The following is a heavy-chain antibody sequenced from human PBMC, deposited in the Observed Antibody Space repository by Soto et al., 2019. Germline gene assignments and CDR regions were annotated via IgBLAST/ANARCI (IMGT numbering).Heavy chain of an antibody. Sequence: QLQLQESGSGLVKPSQTLSLTCAVSGGSISSGGYSWSWIRQPPGKGLEWIGYIYHSGSTYYNPSLKSRVTISVDRSKNQFSLKLSSVAAADTAVYYCARGPELYGGNPSGSFDYWGQGTLVTVSS. D-gene: IGHD4-17*01. CDR3: ARGPELYGGNPSGSFDY. V-gene: IGHV4-30-2*01. CDR2: IYHSGST. CDR1: GGSISSGGYS. J-gene: IGHJ4*02.